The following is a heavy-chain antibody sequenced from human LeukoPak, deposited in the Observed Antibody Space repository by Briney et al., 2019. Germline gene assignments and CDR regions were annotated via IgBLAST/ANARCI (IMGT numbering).Heavy chain of an antibody. CDR2: IYGSGRT. J-gene: IGHJ4*02. CDR3: VVSPNQDFFDY. CDR1: GVSINSHY. Sequence: SETLSLTCTVSGVSINSHYLNWIRRPPGKGLEWIWNIYGSGRTNYNPSLKSRVTMSADTSKSQFSLNLNSLTAADTAVYYCVVSPNQDFFDYWGQGPLVTVSS. V-gene: IGHV4-4*09.